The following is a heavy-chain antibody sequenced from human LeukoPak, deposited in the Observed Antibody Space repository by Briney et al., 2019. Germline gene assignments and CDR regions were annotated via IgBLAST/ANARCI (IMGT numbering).Heavy chain of an antibody. CDR1: GYTFTSYG. Sequence: ASVKVSCKASGYTFTSYGISWVRQAPGQGLEWMGWISAYNGNTNYAQKLQGGVTMTTDTSTSTAYMELRSLRSDDTAVYYCASSRAYYYDSSGSSEFDYWGQGTLVTVSS. CDR2: ISAYNGNT. V-gene: IGHV1-18*01. CDR3: ASSRAYYYDSSGSSEFDY. J-gene: IGHJ4*02. D-gene: IGHD3-22*01.